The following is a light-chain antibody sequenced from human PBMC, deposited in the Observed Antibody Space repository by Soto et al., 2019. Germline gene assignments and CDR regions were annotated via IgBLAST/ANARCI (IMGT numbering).Light chain of an antibody. CDR3: QQYGSSPT. CDR2: DTS. Sequence: EIVLTQSPATLSLSPGERATLSCGASQSINSNYLAWYQQKPGLAPRLVIYDTSRRAPGIPDRLTGSGSGTDFPLTISRLEPEDSAIYYWQQYGSSPTFGQGTRLEIK. J-gene: IGKJ5*01. V-gene: IGKV3D-20*01. CDR1: QSINSNY.